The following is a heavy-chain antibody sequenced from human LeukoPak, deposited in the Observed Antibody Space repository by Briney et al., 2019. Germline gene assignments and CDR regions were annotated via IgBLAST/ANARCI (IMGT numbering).Heavy chain of an antibody. CDR3: ARQGVRRYYYYMDV. CDR1: GGSFSGYY. CDR2: INHSGST. V-gene: IGHV4-34*01. J-gene: IGHJ6*03. Sequence: SETLSHTCAVCGGSFSGYYWSWIRQPPGRGLEWIGEINHSGSTNYNPSLKSRVTISVDTSKNQFSLKLSSVTAADTAVYYCARQGVRRYYYYMDVWGKGTTVTVSS. D-gene: IGHD3-10*01.